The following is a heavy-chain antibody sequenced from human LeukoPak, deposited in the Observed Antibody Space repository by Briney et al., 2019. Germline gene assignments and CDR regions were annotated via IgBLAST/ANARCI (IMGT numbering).Heavy chain of an antibody. V-gene: IGHV4-59*13. CDR1: GGSISSYY. D-gene: IGHD2-15*01. J-gene: IGHJ3*02. CDR3: ARGPYCSGGSCPFFDAFDI. CDR2: IYYSGST. Sequence: SETLSLTCTVSGGSISSYYWSWIRQPPGKGLEWIGYIYYSGSTNYNPSLKSRVTISVDTSKNQFSLKLSSVTAADTAVYYCARGPYCSGGSCPFFDAFDIWGQGTMVTVSS.